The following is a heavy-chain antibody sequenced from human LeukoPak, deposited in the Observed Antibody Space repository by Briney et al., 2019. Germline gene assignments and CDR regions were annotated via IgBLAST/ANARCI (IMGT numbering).Heavy chain of an antibody. V-gene: IGHV3-23*01. CDR2: IDVGGSTT. J-gene: IGHJ4*02. CDR3: AKDYCRDGNCPFPFLDS. CDR1: RFTFSDYA. D-gene: IGHD2-15*01. Sequence: GGSLRLSCAASRFTFSDYAMSWVRQAPGKGLEWVSGIDVGGSTTWYADSVKGRFTISRDNSKNTVFLQMDSLRVEDTAMYYCAKDYCRDGNCPFPFLDSWGQGTLVTVSS.